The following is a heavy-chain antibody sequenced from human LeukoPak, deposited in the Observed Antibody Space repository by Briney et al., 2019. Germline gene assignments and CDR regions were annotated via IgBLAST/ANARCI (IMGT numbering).Heavy chain of an antibody. CDR3: ARIAGGTVDY. CDR2: TYDTPKLYN. V-gene: IGHV6-1*01. Sequence: SQTLSLTCAISADSFSSNSAAWDWIRQSPSRGLEWLIRTYDTPKLYNDYAVSVKSRITINPDTYKNQFYLQLNSVTPEDTAVYYCARIAGGTVDYWGQGTLVTVSS. CDR1: ADSFSSNSAA. J-gene: IGHJ4*02. D-gene: IGHD3-16*01.